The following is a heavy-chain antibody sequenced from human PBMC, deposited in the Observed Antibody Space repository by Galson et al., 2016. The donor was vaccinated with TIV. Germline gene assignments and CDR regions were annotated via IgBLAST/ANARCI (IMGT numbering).Heavy chain of an antibody. CDR3: ACGPFYDHSYMDV. V-gene: IGHV1-69*13. CDR2: IIGIFATT. CDR1: GVTFSSSA. Sequence: SVKVSCKASGVTFSSSAISWVRQAPGQGLEWKGGIIGIFATTNYAQKFQGRITITADASTSSTYMELGNLRSEDTAVSYRACGPFYDHSYMDVRGKGTTVTVSS. J-gene: IGHJ6*03.